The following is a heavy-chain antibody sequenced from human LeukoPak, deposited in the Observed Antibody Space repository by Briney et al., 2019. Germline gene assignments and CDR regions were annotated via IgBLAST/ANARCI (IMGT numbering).Heavy chain of an antibody. CDR1: GDSLSDLS. CDR3: ATQSLLAGVPYGYFQH. J-gene: IGHJ1*01. D-gene: IGHD3-10*01. CDR2: FDPEDGEA. Sequence: GASVNVSCKVSGDSLSDLSMHWVRQAPGKGREWMGGFDPEDGEAFYAQKFQGRVTMTEDTSADTAFMELSSLRSEDTAVYYCATQSLLAGVPYGYFQHWGPGTLVTVSS. V-gene: IGHV1-24*01.